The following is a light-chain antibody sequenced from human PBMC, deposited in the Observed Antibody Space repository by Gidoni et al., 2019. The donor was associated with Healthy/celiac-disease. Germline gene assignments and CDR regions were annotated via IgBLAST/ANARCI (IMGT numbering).Light chain of an antibody. CDR2: GAS. CDR1: QSVSSSN. J-gene: IGKJ4*01. Sequence: EIVLTQSPGTLSLSPGERATLSCRASQSVSSSNLAWYQQKPGQAPRLLIYGASSRATGIPDRFSGRGSGTAFTLTISRLEPEDFAVYYCQQYGSSLLTFGGGTKVEIK. CDR3: QQYGSSLLT. V-gene: IGKV3-20*01.